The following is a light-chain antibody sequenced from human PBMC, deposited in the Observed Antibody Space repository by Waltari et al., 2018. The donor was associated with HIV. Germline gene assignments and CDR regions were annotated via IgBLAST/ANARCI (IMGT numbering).Light chain of an antibody. V-gene: IGKV1-33*01. Sequence: DILITPAPSSLSASVGDRVTINCQASQDINNYLNWYHQKPGKAPKLLIYDASNLETGVPSRFSGSGSGTDFTVTISNLQPEDIATYYCQQYDNLPTFGPGTKVDIK. CDR1: QDINNY. CDR2: DAS. J-gene: IGKJ3*01. CDR3: QQYDNLPT.